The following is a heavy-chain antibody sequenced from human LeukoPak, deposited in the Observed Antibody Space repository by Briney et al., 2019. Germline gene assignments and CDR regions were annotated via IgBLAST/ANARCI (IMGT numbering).Heavy chain of an antibody. V-gene: IGHV3-23*01. CDR3: ANGILTGYYTPLGY. Sequence: GGSLRLSCVGSGFTFSSHAMSWVRQAPEKGLEWVSGIYESGQTTHYADSVKGRFTISRDNSKNTLYLQMNSLRAEDTAVYYCANGILTGYYTPLGYWGQGTLVTVSS. J-gene: IGHJ4*02. CDR2: IYESGQTT. CDR1: GFTFSSHA. D-gene: IGHD3-9*01.